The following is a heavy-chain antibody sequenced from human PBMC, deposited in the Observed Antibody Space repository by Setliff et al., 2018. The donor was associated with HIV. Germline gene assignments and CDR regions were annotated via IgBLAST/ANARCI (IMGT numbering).Heavy chain of an antibody. D-gene: IGHD4-17*01. J-gene: IGHJ4*02. CDR1: GFTFSGYG. CDR2: IQYDGSDK. CDR3: ARSPYGDYGLDY. Sequence: GGSLRLSCAASGFTFSGYGMHWVRQAPGKGLEWVAFIQYDGSDKYYADSVKGRFTISRDNSKNTLYLQMNSLRAEDTAVYYCARSPYGDYGLDYWGQGTLVTVSS. V-gene: IGHV3-30*02.